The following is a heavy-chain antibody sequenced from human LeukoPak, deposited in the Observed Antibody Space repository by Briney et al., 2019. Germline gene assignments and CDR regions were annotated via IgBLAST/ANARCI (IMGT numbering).Heavy chain of an antibody. J-gene: IGHJ4*01. V-gene: IGHV5-51*01. CDR1: GYTFNTHW. D-gene: IGHD2-15*01. CDR3: ARTYCSGGGCLGSFDY. CDR2: IYPGDSNT. Sequence: GESLKISCKGSGYTFNTHWIGWVRQMPRKGLEWMGIIYPGDSNTRYSPSFQGQVTISVDKSITTAYLQWTTLKASDTAMYYCARTYCSGGGCLGSFDYWGHGTLVTVSS.